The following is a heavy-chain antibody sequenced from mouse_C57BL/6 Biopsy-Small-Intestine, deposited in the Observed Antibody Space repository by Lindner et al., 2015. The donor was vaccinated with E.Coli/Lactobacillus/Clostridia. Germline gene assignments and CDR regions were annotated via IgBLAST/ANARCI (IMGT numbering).Heavy chain of an antibody. CDR2: IDPEDGET. Sequence: VQLQESGAELVKPGASVKLSCTASGFNIKDYYMHWVKQRTEQGLEWIGRIDPEDGETKYAPKFLDKATITADTSSNTAYLQLSSLTSEDTAVYYCALLLPFAYWGQGTLVTVSP. D-gene: IGHD1-1*01. CDR1: GFNIKDYY. CDR3: ALLLPFAY. J-gene: IGHJ3*01. V-gene: IGHV14-2*01.